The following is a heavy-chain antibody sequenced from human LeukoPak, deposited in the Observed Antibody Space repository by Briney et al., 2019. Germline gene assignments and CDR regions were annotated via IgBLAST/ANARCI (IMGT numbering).Heavy chain of an antibody. CDR3: ARHGGSYSLDY. D-gene: IGHD1-26*01. CDR1: SGSISSYY. J-gene: IGHJ4*02. V-gene: IGHV4-59*08. Sequence: SETLSLTCTVSSGSISSYYWSWIRQPPGKGLEWIGYIYYSGGTIYNPSLRSRVTISVDTSKNQFSLKLSSVTAADTAVYYCARHGGSYSLDYWGQGTLVTVSS. CDR2: IYYSGGT.